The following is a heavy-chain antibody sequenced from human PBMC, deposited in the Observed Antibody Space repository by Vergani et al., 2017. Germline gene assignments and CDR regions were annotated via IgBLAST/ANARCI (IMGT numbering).Heavy chain of an antibody. V-gene: IGHV4-30-4*08. CDR3: ARGGRSGDDFNRFDP. D-gene: IGHD5-12*01. CDR1: CGSIISGDYY. J-gene: IGHJ5*02. CDR2: NYYSGST. Sequence: QVQLQESGPGLVKPSQTLSLTCTVSCGSIISGDYYWSWIRQPPGKGLELIGYNYYSGSTYYNPSLKSRVTISVDTSKNPFSLKMSSVTAADTAVYYCARGGRSGDDFNRFDPWGQGTLVTVSS.